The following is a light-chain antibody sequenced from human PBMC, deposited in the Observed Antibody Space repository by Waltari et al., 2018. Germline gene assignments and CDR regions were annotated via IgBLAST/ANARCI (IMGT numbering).Light chain of an antibody. V-gene: IGKV3-15*01. CDR1: QSVGSS. CDR3: QQYQYSSWPLFT. Sequence: EIVMTQSPATLSVSPGGRAPLACGASQSVGSSLAWYQQQPGQAPRLLIYAASTRATDIPGRFSGSGSGTDFTLTISSLQSEDFAVYYCQQYQYSSWPLFTFGPGTKVDIK. J-gene: IGKJ3*01. CDR2: AAS.